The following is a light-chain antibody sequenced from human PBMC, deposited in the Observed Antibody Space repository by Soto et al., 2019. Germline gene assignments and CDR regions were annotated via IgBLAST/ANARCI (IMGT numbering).Light chain of an antibody. CDR2: KAS. J-gene: IGKJ1*01. CDR1: QNIYTW. Sequence: DYQVTQSPSTLSASVGDRVTITCRASQNIYTWLAWYQQKPGIAPKLLIHKASTLESGVPSRFSGSGYGTEFTRTISGLQPEDSATYYCQQYERYSTFGQGTKVDIK. CDR3: QQYERYST. V-gene: IGKV1-5*03.